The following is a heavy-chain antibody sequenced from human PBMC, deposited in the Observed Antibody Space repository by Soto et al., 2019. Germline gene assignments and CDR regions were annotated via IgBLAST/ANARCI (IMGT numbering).Heavy chain of an antibody. Sequence: SGPTLVNPRETLTLTGAVAVFSLSKARMGVSWIRQPPGKALEWLAHIFWNDERSYNTSLKSRLTISRDTSKSQVVLTMTNVDPVDTGTYFCARALREGLPIYYFDSWGQGTLVTV. CDR3: ARALREGLPIYYFDS. J-gene: IGHJ4*02. CDR1: VFSLSKARMG. CDR2: IFWNDER. V-gene: IGHV2-26*01. D-gene: IGHD1-26*01.